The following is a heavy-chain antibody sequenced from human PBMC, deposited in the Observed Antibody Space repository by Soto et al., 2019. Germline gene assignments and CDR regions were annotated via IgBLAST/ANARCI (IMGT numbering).Heavy chain of an antibody. J-gene: IGHJ6*02. CDR2: INAGNGNT. V-gene: IGHV1-3*01. D-gene: IGHD3-9*01. CDR1: GYTFTSYA. CDR3: ASPSLTEDYYYGMDV. Sequence: ASVKVSCKASGYTFTSYAMHWVRQAPGQRLEWMGWINAGNGNTKYSQKFQGRVTITRDTSASTAYMELSSLRFEDTAVYYCASPSLTEDYYYGMDVWGQGTTVTVS.